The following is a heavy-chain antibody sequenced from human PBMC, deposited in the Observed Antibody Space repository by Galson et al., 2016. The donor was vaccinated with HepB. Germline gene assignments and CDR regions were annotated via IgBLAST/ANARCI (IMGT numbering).Heavy chain of an antibody. Sequence: SLRLSCAASGLSVSSSYMSWVRQAPGKGLEWVSVLYSGGRAFYADSVKGRFTISKDNSKNPLFLQMNSLRAEYTAVYYWTKDLIVAGPTYTYFGMDLWGQGTTVTVSS. CDR2: LYSGGRA. J-gene: IGHJ6*02. V-gene: IGHV3-53*01. CDR1: GLSVSSSY. CDR3: TKDLIVAGPTYTYFGMDL. D-gene: IGHD2-15*01.